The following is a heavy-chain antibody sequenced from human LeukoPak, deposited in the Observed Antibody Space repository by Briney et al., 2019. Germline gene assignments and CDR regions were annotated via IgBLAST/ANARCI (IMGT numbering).Heavy chain of an antibody. CDR2: IIPIFGTA. V-gene: IGHV1-69*05. D-gene: IGHD3-16*02. Sequence: GASVKVSCKASGGTFSSYAISWVRQAPGQGLEWMGGIIPIFGTANYAQKFQGRVTITTDESTSTAYMELSSLRSEDTAVYYCARGKYDYVWGSYRPGRYYFDYWGRGTLVTVSS. CDR1: GGTFSSYA. CDR3: ARGKYDYVWGSYRPGRYYFDY. J-gene: IGHJ4*02.